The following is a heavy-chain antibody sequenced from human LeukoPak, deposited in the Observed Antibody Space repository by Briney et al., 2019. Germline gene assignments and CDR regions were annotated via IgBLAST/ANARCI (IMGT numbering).Heavy chain of an antibody. CDR2: ISGSGGST. Sequence: GGSLRLSCAASGFTFSSYAMSWVRQAPGKGLEWVSAISGSGGSTYYADSVKGRFTISRDNSKNTLYLQMNSLRAEDTAVYYCATRNYDILTGSLNWFDPWGQGTLVTVSS. D-gene: IGHD3-9*01. CDR1: GFTFSSYA. CDR3: ATRNYDILTGSLNWFDP. V-gene: IGHV3-23*01. J-gene: IGHJ5*02.